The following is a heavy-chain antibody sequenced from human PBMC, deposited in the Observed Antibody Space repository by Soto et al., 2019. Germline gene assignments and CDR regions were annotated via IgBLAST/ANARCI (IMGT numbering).Heavy chain of an antibody. CDR3: AHRDSTGTTTYFDS. J-gene: IGHJ4*02. Sequence: QITLKEAGPTLVKPTEPLTLTCTFSGFSCTTTRMGVGWTRQPPGKALEWLAIIYWEGESRYNPLLRRRITLTEDTYQNQVVLTMTNMDPKDTATYYCAHRDSTGTTTYFDSWGQGIPVTVAS. CDR1: GFSCTTTRMG. D-gene: IGHD1-1*01. V-gene: IGHV2-5*02. CDR2: IYWEGES.